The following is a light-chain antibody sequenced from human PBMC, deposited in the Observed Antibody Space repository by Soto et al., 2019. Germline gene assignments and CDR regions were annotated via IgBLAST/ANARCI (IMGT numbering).Light chain of an antibody. CDR2: EGS. CDR3: CSYGGPTYYV. V-gene: IGLV2-23*01. Sequence: QSALTQPASVSGSPGQSITISCTGTSSDVGNYNLVSWYQHHPGKAPKLMIYEGSRRPSGVSNRFSGSKSGNTASLTISGLQAEDEADYYCCSYGGPTYYVFGTGTKVTVL. J-gene: IGLJ1*01. CDR1: SSDVGNYNL.